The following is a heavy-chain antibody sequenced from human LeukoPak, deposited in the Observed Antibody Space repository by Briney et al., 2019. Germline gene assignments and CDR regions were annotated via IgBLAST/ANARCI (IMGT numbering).Heavy chain of an antibody. CDR3: AREGNYYYGSGSHYYYYYYMDV. Sequence: SETLSLTCTVSSGSISTSNYYWGWVRQPPGKALEWIGNIFYSGSTYYNPSLKSRVTISVDTSKNQFSLKLSSVTAADTAVYYCAREGNYYYGSGSHYYYYYYMDVWGKGTTVTVSS. CDR1: SGSISTSNYY. J-gene: IGHJ6*03. CDR2: IFYSGST. V-gene: IGHV4-39*07. D-gene: IGHD3-10*01.